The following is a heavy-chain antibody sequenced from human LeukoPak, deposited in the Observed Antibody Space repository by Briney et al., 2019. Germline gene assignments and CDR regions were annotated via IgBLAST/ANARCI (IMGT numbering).Heavy chain of an antibody. D-gene: IGHD5-18*01. CDR2: SNHRGNS. CDR3: ARGAGGFSYYNWFDP. Sequence: PSETLSLTCAVSDGSISGYFWSWIRQPPGKGLDWIGESNHRGNSNYNPSLKSRVTISVDTSKNQFSLKLASVTAADTAIYYCARGAGGFSYYNWFDPWGQGTLVTVSS. V-gene: IGHV4-34*01. J-gene: IGHJ5*02. CDR1: DGSISGYF.